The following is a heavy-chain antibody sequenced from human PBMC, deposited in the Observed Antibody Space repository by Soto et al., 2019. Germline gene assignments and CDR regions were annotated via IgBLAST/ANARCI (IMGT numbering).Heavy chain of an antibody. V-gene: IGHV3-48*01. CDR2: ISSSSSTI. J-gene: IGHJ5*02. D-gene: IGHD6-6*01. Sequence: EVQLVESGGGLVQPGGSLRLSCAASGFTFSSYSMNWVRQAPGKGLEWGSYISSSSSTIYYADSVKGRFTISRDNAKNSLYLQMNSLRAEDTAVYYCAGSIAATRWFDPWGQGTLVTVSS. CDR1: GFTFSSYS. CDR3: AGSIAATRWFDP.